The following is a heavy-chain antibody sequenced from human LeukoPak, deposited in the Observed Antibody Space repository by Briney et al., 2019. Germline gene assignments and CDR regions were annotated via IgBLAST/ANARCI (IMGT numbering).Heavy chain of an antibody. CDR3: ARELFRRLGGARSFDY. D-gene: IGHD3-16*01. V-gene: IGHV3-30-3*01. CDR1: GFTFDDYA. Sequence: PGGSLRLSCAASGFTFDDYAMHWVRQAPGKGLEWVAVISYDGSNKYYADSVKGRFTISRDNSKNTLYLQMNSLRAEDTAVYYCARELFRRLGGARSFDYWGQGTLVTVSS. CDR2: ISYDGSNK. J-gene: IGHJ4*02.